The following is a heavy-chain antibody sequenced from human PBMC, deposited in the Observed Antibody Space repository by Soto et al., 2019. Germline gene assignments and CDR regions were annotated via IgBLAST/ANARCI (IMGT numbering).Heavy chain of an antibody. J-gene: IGHJ6*02. CDR1: GFTFSSYA. CDR3: ARGIEVATYYYYYCMDV. CDR2: ISYDGSNK. D-gene: IGHD5-12*01. V-gene: IGHV3-30-3*01. Sequence: QVQLVESGGGVVQPGRSLRLSCAASGFTFSSYAMHWVRQAPGKGLEWVAVISYDGSNKYHAHSVKGRFTISRDNSKNTLYLQMNSLRAEDTAVYYCARGIEVATYYYYYCMDVWGQGTTVTVSS.